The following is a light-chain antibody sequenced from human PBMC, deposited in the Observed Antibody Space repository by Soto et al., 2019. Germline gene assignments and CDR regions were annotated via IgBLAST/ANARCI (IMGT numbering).Light chain of an antibody. J-gene: IGKJ1*01. V-gene: IGKV1-27*01. Sequence: DIQMTQSPSSLSASVGDRVTITCWASQGISNYLAWYQQKPGKVPKLLIYAASTLQSGVPSRFSGSGSGTDFTLPISSLQPEDVATYYCQKYNSAPWMFGQGTKVEIK. CDR1: QGISNY. CDR2: AAS. CDR3: QKYNSAPWM.